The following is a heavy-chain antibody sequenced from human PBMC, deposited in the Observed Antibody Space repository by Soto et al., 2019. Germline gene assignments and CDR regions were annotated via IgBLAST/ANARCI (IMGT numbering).Heavy chain of an antibody. CDR2: VSGNNGAS. CDR1: GYTSADFG. V-gene: IGHV1-18*04. D-gene: IGHD2-2*01. CDR3: VRDQKYFRVNGNWFDS. J-gene: IGHJ5*01. Sequence: ASVKVSCKASGYTSADFGISWVRHAPGQGLGWMGWVSGNNGASNPAPKVQGRITMTLDTSTGVSYMALRSLRSDDTAIYYCVRDQKYFRVNGNWFDSWGQGTLVTVSS.